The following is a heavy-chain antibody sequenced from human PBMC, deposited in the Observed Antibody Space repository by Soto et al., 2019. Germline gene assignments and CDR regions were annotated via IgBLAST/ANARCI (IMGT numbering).Heavy chain of an antibody. J-gene: IGHJ5*02. Sequence: ASVKVSCKASGYTFTSYGISWVWQAPGQGLEWMGWITGYNGNTNYAQKFQGRVTMTTDTSTSTAYMELRSLKSDDTAVYYCAREDNXLDPWGQRTLVTVSS. V-gene: IGHV1-18*01. CDR1: GYTFTSYG. CDR3: AREDNXLDP. CDR2: ITGYNGNT.